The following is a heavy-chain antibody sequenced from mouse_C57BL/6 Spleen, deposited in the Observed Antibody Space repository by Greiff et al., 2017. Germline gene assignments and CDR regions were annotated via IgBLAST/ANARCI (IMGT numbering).Heavy chain of an antibody. V-gene: IGHV1-15*01. CDR3: TRFPLGRGYYFDY. CDR2: IDPETGGT. Sequence: VQGVESGAELVRPGASVTLSCKASGYTFTDYEMHWVKQTPVHGLEWIGAIDPETGGTAYNQKFKGKAILTADKSSSTAYMELRSLTSEDSAVYYCTRFPLGRGYYFDYWGQGTTLTVSS. CDR1: GYTFTDYE. J-gene: IGHJ2*01. D-gene: IGHD4-1*01.